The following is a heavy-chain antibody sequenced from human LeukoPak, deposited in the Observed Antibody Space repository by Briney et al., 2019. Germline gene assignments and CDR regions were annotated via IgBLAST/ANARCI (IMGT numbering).Heavy chain of an antibody. CDR2: ISAYNGNT. V-gene: IGHV1-18*01. Sequence: ASVKVSCKASGYTFTSYGISWVRQAPGQGLEWMGWISAYNGNTNYAQKLQGRVTMTTDISTSTAYMELRSLRSDDTAVYYCARARSGHTDFDYWGQGTLVTVSS. D-gene: IGHD2-15*01. J-gene: IGHJ4*02. CDR1: GYTFTSYG. CDR3: ARARSGHTDFDY.